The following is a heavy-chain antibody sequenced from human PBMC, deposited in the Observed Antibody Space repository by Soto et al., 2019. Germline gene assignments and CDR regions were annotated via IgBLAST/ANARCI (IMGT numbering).Heavy chain of an antibody. J-gene: IGHJ6*02. V-gene: IGHV3-30*18. CDR3: AKVLEARQQLGRKNYYYYYGMDV. CDR1: GFTFSSCG. Sequence: GGSLRLSCAASGFTFSSCGMHWVRQAPGKGLEWVAVISYDGSNKYYADSVKGRFTISRDNSKNTLYLQMNSLRAEDTAVYYCAKVLEARQQLGRKNYYYYYGMDVWGQGTTVTVSS. D-gene: IGHD6-13*01. CDR2: ISYDGSNK.